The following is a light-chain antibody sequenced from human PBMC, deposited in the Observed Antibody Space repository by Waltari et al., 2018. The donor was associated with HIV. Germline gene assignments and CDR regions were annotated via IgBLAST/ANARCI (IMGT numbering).Light chain of an antibody. Sequence: EIVMTQSPDSLAVSRGERATINCKSSQSVLYSSNNKDYLAWYQQKPGQPPKLLIYWASTRESGVPDRFRGSGSGTDFTLTISSLQAEDVAVYYCQQYYSTQYSFGQGTKLEIK. V-gene: IGKV4-1*01. CDR2: WAS. J-gene: IGKJ2*03. CDR3: QQYYSTQYS. CDR1: QSVLYSSNNKDY.